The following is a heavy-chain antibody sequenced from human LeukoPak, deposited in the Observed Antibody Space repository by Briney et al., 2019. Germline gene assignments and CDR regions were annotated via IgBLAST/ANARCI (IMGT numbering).Heavy chain of an antibody. CDR3: TKGGHGDY. CDR1: GFPFSTFP. J-gene: IGHJ4*02. Sequence: GGSLRLSCQASGFPFSTFPMSWDRQAPGKGLEWVSTLSGDGSDTYYADSVKGRFTISRDTSKNTLFLQMNSLRADDTAIYYCTKGGHGDYWGQGTMVTVSS. CDR2: LSGDGSDT. V-gene: IGHV3-23*01. D-gene: IGHD2-21*02.